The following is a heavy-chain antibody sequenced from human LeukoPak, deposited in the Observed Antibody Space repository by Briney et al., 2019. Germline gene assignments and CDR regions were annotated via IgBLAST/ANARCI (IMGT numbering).Heavy chain of an antibody. CDR3: AKEPLGGITYFEY. J-gene: IGHJ4*02. V-gene: IGHV3-23*01. D-gene: IGHD1-20*01. Sequence: GGSLRLSCAASGFTISSYAMSWVRQAPGKGLEWVSGITGSGDSTNYADSVKGRFTISRDNSKKSLYLQMNSLRAEDTAVYYCAKEPLGGITYFEYGGQGTLVTVSS. CDR2: ITGSGDST. CDR1: GFTISSYA.